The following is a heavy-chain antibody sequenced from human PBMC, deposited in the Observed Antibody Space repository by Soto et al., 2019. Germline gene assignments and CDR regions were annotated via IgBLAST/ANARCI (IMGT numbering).Heavy chain of an antibody. CDR2: IYHSGST. CDR1: VGSISSGGYS. CDR3: AGGMAARHLDY. Sequence: TLSLTCAVSVGSISSGGYSWSWIRQPPGKGQEWIGYIYHSGSTYYNPSPKSRVTISVDRSKNQFSLKLSSVTAADTVVYYCAGGMAARHLDYRGQGTLVTVSS. D-gene: IGHD6-6*01. V-gene: IGHV4-30-2*01. J-gene: IGHJ4*01.